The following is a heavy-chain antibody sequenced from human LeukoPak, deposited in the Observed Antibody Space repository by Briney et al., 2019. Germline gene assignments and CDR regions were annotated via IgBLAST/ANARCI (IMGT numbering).Heavy chain of an antibody. Sequence: GGSLRLSCAASGFTFRNYWMNWVRQAPGKGLEWVSAISGSGGSTYYADSVKGRFTISRDNSKNTLYLQMNSLRAEDTAVYYCAKATGYYDYFDYWGQGTLVTVSS. CDR2: ISGSGGST. CDR1: GFTFRNYW. CDR3: AKATGYYDYFDY. V-gene: IGHV3-23*01. D-gene: IGHD3-9*01. J-gene: IGHJ4*02.